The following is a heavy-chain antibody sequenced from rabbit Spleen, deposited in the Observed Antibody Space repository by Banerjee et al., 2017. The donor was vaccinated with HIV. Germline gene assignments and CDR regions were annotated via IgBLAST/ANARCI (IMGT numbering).Heavy chain of an antibody. Sequence: QSLEESGGGLVQPEGSLTLTCTASGFSFSDREVMCWVRQAPGKGLQWIACINAYTAKPVYATWAKGRFTISRTSSTTVTLQMTSLTAADTATYFCARDLASVVGWNFNLWGQGTLVTVS. CDR2: INAYTAKP. J-gene: IGHJ4*01. CDR3: ARDLASVVGWNFNL. D-gene: IGHD3-1*01. V-gene: IGHV1S40*01. CDR1: GFSFSDREV.